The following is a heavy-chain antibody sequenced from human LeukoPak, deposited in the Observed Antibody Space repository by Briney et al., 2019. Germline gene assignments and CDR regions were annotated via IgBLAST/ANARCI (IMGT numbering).Heavy chain of an antibody. V-gene: IGHV3-23*01. J-gene: IGHJ4*02. CDR1: GFTFSSYA. Sequence: GGSLRLSCAASGFTFSSYAMSGVRQAPGKGLEWVSAISGSGGSTYYADSVKGRFTISRDNSKNTLYLQMNSLRAEDTAVYYCAKPLFFQLETPFDYWGQGTLVTVSS. CDR2: ISGSGGST. D-gene: IGHD1-1*01. CDR3: AKPLFFQLETPFDY.